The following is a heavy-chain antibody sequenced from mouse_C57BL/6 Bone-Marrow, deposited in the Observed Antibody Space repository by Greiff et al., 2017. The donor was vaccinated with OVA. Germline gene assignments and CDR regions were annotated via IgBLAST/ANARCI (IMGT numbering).Heavy chain of an antibody. J-gene: IGHJ2*01. CDR1: GYAFSSSW. CDR3: AREDYGNPYFDY. V-gene: IGHV1-82*01. CDR2: IYPGDGDT. D-gene: IGHD2-1*01. Sequence: VQLQQSGPELVKPGASVKISCKASGYAFSSSWMNRVKQRPGKGLEWIGRIYPGDGDTNYNGKFKGKATLTADKSSSTAYMQLSSLTSEDSAVYFCAREDYGNPYFDYWGQGTTLTVSS.